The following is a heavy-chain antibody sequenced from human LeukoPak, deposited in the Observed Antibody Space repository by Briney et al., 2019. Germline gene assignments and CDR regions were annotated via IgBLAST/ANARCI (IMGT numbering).Heavy chain of an antibody. V-gene: IGHV1-3*01. CDR2: INAGNGNT. CDR3: ASSGWYGAGSFDY. Sequence: ASVKVSCKASGYTFTSYAMHWVRQAPGQRREWMGWINAGNGNTKYSQKFQGRVTITRDTSASTAYMELSSLRSEDTAVYYCASSGWYGAGSFDYWGQGTLVTVSS. J-gene: IGHJ4*02. CDR1: GYTFTSYA. D-gene: IGHD6-19*01.